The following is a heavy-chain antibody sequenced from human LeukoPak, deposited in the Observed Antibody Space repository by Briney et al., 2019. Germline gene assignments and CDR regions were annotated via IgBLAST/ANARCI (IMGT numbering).Heavy chain of an antibody. CDR1: GFTFSSYG. CDR2: ISYDGSNK. J-gene: IGHJ6*02. V-gene: IGHV3-30*18. Sequence: SGGSLRLSCAASGFTFSSYGMHWVRQAPGKGLEWVAVISYDGSNKYYADSVKGRFTISRDNSKNTLYLQMNSLRAEDTAVYYRAKHEGGSSARTGYYYGMDVWGQGTTVTVSS. D-gene: IGHD1-26*01. CDR3: AKHEGGSSARTGYYYGMDV.